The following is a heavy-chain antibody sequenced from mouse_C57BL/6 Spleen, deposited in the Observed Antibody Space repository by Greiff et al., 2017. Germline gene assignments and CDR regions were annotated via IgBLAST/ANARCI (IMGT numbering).Heavy chain of an antibody. J-gene: IGHJ2*01. CDR1: GYTFTSYW. CDR2: IYPGSGST. D-gene: IGHD1-1*01. Sequence: QVHVKQPGAELVKPGASVKMSCKASGYTFTSYWITWVKQRPGQGLEWIGDIYPGSGSTNYNEKFKSKATLTVDTSSSTAYMQLSSLTSEDSAVYYCAREGYYYGSSSWGQGTTLTVSS. CDR3: AREGYYYGSSS. V-gene: IGHV1-55*01.